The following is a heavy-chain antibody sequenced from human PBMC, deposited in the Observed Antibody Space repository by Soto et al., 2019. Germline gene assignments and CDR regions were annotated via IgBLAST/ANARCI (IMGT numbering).Heavy chain of an antibody. D-gene: IGHD2-2*01. V-gene: IGHV5-10-1*01. Sequence: GESLKVSCQASGYSFTAYWITWVRQMPGKGLEWMATIDPSDSYVDYSPSFRGHVTFSVDRSITTVYLQWNSLKASDSAMYFCTRRASSSFYHFDFWGQGALVTVSS. J-gene: IGHJ4*02. CDR2: IDPSDSYV. CDR1: GYSFTAYW. CDR3: TRRASSSFYHFDF.